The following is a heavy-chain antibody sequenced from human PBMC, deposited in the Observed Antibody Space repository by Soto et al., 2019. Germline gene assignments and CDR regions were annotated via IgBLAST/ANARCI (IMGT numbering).Heavy chain of an antibody. Sequence: SETLSLTCTVSGGSISSGGYYWSWIRQHPGKGLEWIGYIYYSGSTYYNPSLKSRVTISVDTSKNQFSLKLSSVTAADTAMYYCAKVGGGGPVTAAIGRFDSWGQGTQVTVSS. V-gene: IGHV4-31*03. CDR2: IYYSGST. CDR1: GGSISSGGYY. J-gene: IGHJ4*02. D-gene: IGHD3-16*01. CDR3: AKVGGGGPVTAAIGRFDS.